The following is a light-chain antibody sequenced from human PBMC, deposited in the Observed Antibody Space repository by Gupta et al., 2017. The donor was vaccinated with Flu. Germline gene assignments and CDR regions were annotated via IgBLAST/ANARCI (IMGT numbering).Light chain of an antibody. CDR1: QSVLYSSNNKNY. CDR3: HQYYSIPVA. J-gene: IGKJ2*01. CDR2: WAS. Sequence: NCKSSQSVLYSSNNKNYLAWYQQKPGQSPKVLIYWASTRESGVPDRFSGSGSGTDFTLTISSLQAEDVAVYYCHQYYSIPVAFGQGTRLEIK. V-gene: IGKV4-1*01.